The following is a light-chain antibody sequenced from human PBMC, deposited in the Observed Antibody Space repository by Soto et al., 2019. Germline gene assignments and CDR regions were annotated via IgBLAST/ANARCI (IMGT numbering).Light chain of an antibody. CDR1: SSDVGAYNY. V-gene: IGLV2-14*01. Sequence: QSALTQPASVSGSPGQSITISCTGTSSDVGAYNYVSWYQQHPGKAPKLMIYDVNNRPSGVSNRFSGSKSGNTASLTISGLQAEDEADYYCSSYTSSSTYVFGIGTKLTVL. CDR3: SSYTSSSTYV. J-gene: IGLJ1*01. CDR2: DVN.